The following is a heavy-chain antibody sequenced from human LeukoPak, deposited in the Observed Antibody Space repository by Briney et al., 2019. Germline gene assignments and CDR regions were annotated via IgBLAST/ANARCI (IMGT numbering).Heavy chain of an antibody. CDR3: ARGRRAAADDI. J-gene: IGHJ3*02. Sequence: ASVKVSCKASGYTFTSYGISWVRQAPGQGLEWMGWISTYNGDTNYAQKLQGRVTMTTDTSTNTAYMELSSLRSEDTAVYYCARGRRAAADDIWGQGTMVTVSS. D-gene: IGHD6-13*01. CDR2: ISTYNGDT. CDR1: GYTFTSYG. V-gene: IGHV1-18*01.